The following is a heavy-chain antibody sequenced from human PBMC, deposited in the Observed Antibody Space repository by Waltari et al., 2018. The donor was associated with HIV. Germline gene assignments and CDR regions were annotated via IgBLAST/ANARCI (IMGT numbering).Heavy chain of an antibody. V-gene: IGHV4-38-2*01. J-gene: IGHJ4*02. CDR1: GSSITSGHY. CDR2: ISHSGET. CDR3: ARLLGTTRFDS. Sequence: QVQLQESGPGLVKSSETLSLNCSVSGSSITSGHYWGWIRQPPGKGLEWVGTISHSGETYYDPFLKIRMNISLDTSKNLFSLKLKSVTAADTAMYYCARLLGTTRFDSWGQGAPVSVSS. D-gene: IGHD1-26*01.